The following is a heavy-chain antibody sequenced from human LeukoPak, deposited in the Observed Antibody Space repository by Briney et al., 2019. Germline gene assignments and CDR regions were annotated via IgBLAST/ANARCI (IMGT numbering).Heavy chain of an antibody. Sequence: ASVKVSCXASGGTFSSYAISWVRQAPGQGLEWMGWINPNSGGTNYAQKFQGRVTMTRDTSISTAYMELSRLRPDDTAVYYCARALVGANFDYWGQGTLVTVSS. V-gene: IGHV1-2*02. D-gene: IGHD1-26*01. CDR1: GGTFSSYA. CDR3: ARALVGANFDY. J-gene: IGHJ4*02. CDR2: INPNSGGT.